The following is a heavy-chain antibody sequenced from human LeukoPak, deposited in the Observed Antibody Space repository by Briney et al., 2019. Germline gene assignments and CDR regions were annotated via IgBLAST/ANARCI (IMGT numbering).Heavy chain of an antibody. V-gene: IGHV1-3*01. Sequence: ASVTVSCKASGYTFTSYAMHWVRQAPGQRLEWMGWINAGNGNTKYSQKFQGRVTITRDTSASTAYMELSSLRSEDTAVYYCARDSGMELMRSFDIWGQGTMVTVSS. CDR1: GYTFTSYA. D-gene: IGHD4/OR15-4a*01. CDR2: INAGNGNT. J-gene: IGHJ3*02. CDR3: ARDSGMELMRSFDI.